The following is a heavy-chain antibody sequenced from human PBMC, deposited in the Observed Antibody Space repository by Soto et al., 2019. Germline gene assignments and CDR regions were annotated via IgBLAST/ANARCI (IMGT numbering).Heavy chain of an antibody. V-gene: IGHV3-23*01. CDR2: ISGSGGST. Sequence: GGSLRLSCAASGFTFSSYAMSWVRQAPGKGLEWVSAISGSGGSTYYADSVKGRFTISRDNSKSTLYLQMSSLRAEDTAVYYCAKDPHRHPRLAYYFDYWGQGTLVTVSS. CDR1: GFTFSSYA. J-gene: IGHJ4*02. CDR3: AKDPHRHPRLAYYFDY.